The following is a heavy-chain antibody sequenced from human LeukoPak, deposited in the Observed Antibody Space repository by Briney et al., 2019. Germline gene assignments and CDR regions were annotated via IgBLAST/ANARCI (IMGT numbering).Heavy chain of an antibody. Sequence: GGSLRLSCAASGFTFSSYWMHWVRQAPGKGLVWVSRINSDGSSTSYADSVKGRFTISRDNAKNTLYLQMNSLRAEDTAVYYCARVRYYYDSSGYSSGPFFDYWGQGTLVTVSS. CDR1: GFTFSSYW. CDR3: ARVRYYYDSSGYSSGPFFDY. V-gene: IGHV3-74*01. J-gene: IGHJ4*02. CDR2: INSDGSST. D-gene: IGHD3-22*01.